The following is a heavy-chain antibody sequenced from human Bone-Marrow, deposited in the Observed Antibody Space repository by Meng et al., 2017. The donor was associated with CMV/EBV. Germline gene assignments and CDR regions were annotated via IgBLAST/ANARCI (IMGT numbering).Heavy chain of an antibody. CDR2: IYGATTST. V-gene: IGHV3-23*03. CDR3: AKGGARSSSWYMDY. J-gene: IGHJ4*02. CDR1: EFTFSNYV. D-gene: IGHD6-13*01. Sequence: LSLTCAASEFTFSNYVMNWVRQAPGKGLEWVSVIYGATTSTYYADSVKGRFTISRDDSKNTLYLQMNSLRVEDTAVYYCAKGGARSSSWYMDYWGQGTLVTVSS.